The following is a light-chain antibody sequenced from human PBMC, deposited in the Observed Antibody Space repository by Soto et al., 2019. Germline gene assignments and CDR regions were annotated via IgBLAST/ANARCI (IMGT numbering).Light chain of an antibody. CDR3: QQYSHRPRT. CDR1: QSVSSD. J-gene: IGKJ1*01. Sequence: EVVMTQSPAALSVSPGDRATLSCRASQSVSSDLAWYQQKPGQSPRLLIYHASARATGVPARISGSGSGTEFTLTISSLQSEDFAVYYCQQYSHRPRTFGQGTKVEVK. V-gene: IGKV3-15*01. CDR2: HAS.